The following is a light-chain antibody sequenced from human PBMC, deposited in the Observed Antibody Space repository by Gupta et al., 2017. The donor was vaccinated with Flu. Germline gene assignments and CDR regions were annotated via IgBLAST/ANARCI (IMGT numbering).Light chain of an antibody. J-gene: IGLJ2*01. CDR3: GSYGRTSIAI. Sequence: QSALPQPASVSGSPGPSITISCTGTSSDVGGYNYFSWYQQHPRKPPKLMFYEVTSRPAGPSSFFSASKAGNAASPTICGHEAEDAADYYRGSYGRTSIAIFGGGTKVTVL. CDR2: EVT. V-gene: IGLV2-14*01. CDR1: SSDVGGYNY.